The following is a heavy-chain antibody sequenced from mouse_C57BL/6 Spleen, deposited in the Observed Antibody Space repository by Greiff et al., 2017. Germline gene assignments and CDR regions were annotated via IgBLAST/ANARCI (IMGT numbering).Heavy chain of an antibody. D-gene: IGHD1-1*01. CDR2: IDPETGGT. Sequence: VQLQQSGAELVRPGASVTLSCKASGYTFTDYEMHWVKQTPVHGLEWIGAIDPETGGTAYNQKFKGKAILTVDKSSSTAYMQLSSLTSEDSAVYYCASLYGSSSWFAYWGQGTLVTVSA. J-gene: IGHJ3*01. CDR1: GYTFTDYE. V-gene: IGHV1-15*01. CDR3: ASLYGSSSWFAY.